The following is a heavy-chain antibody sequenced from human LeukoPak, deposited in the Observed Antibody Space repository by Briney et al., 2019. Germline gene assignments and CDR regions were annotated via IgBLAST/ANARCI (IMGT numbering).Heavy chain of an antibody. CDR1: GGSISSGDSY. V-gene: IGHV4-30-4*01. J-gene: IGHJ5*02. CDR3: AREKLATVTTAWFDP. D-gene: IGHD4-17*01. CDR2: IYYSGST. Sequence: PSQTLSLTCTVSGGSISSGDSYWSSIRQPPGKGLEWIGSIYYSGSTYYNPSLKSRVTISVDTSKNQFSLKLSSVTAADTAVYYCAREKLATVTTAWFDPWGQGTLVTVSS.